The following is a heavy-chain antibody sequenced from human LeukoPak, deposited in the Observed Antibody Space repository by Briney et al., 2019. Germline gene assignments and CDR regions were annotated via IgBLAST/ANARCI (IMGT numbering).Heavy chain of an antibody. CDR1: GGSFSGYY. V-gene: IGHV4-34*01. J-gene: IGHJ6*02. Sequence: PSETLSLTCAVYGGSFSGYYWSWIRQPPGKGLEWIGEINHSGSTNYNPSLKSRVTISVDTSKNQFSLKLSSVTAADTAVYYCARVRYSSRNGYYYYYYGMDVWGQGTTVTVSS. CDR3: ARVRYSSRNGYYYYYYGMDV. D-gene: IGHD6-13*01. CDR2: INHSGST.